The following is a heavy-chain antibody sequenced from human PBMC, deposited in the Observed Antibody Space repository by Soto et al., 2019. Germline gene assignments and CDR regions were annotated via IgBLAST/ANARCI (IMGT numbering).Heavy chain of an antibody. CDR1: GYTFTSYY. J-gene: IGHJ6*03. D-gene: IGHD2-15*01. V-gene: IGHV1-46*03. Sequence: APVKVSCKASGYTFTSYYMHWVRQAPGQGLEWMGIINPSGGSTSYAQKFQGRVTMTRDTSTSTVYMELSSLRSEDTAVYYCARGVTGYCSGGSCYSDADYYYYMDVWGKGTTVTVSS. CDR3: ARGVTGYCSGGSCYSDADYYYYMDV. CDR2: INPSGGST.